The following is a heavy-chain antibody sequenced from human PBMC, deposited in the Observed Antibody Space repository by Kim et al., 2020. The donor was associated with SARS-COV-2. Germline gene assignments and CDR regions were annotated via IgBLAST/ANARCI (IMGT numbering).Heavy chain of an antibody. CDR2: VYHTGST. V-gene: IGHV4-59*01. CDR1: GGAIRGYY. D-gene: IGHD1-26*01. CDR3: ASTGVGAVGWFDP. J-gene: IGHJ5*02. Sequence: SETLSLICSVSGGAIRGYYWAWIRQPPGKRLEWIGYVYHTGSTNYNPSLRGRVTISLDTSKRQVSLTLTSVIAADTAVYYCASTGVGAVGWFDPWARERWSASPQ.